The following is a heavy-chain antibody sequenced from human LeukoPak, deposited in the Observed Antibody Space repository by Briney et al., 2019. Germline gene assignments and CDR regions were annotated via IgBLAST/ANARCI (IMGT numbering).Heavy chain of an antibody. V-gene: IGHV3-7*01. Sequence: GGSLRLSCAASGFTFNGYWMSWVRQAPGQGREGVAHIKEDGSAKYYVDSVKGRFIISRDNTKNSLYLQMNSLRIEDTAVYYCVPHLSSGGYSVFHNWGQGTGVTVSS. CDR1: GFTFNGYW. CDR3: VPHLSSGGYSVFHN. D-gene: IGHD1-26*01. J-gene: IGHJ4*02. CDR2: IKEDGSAK.